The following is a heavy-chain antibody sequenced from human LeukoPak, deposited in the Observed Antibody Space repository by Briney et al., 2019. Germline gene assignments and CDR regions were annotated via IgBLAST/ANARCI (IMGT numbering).Heavy chain of an antibody. CDR1: GGSISSSSYY. D-gene: IGHD3-3*01. J-gene: IGHJ4*02. Sequence: SETLSLTCTVSGGSISSSSYYWGWIRQPPGKGLEWIGIIYYSGSTYYNPSLKSRVTISVDTSKNQFSLKLSSVTAADTAVYYCARGGDTYYDLWSGYPTLFAYWSQGTLVTVSS. V-gene: IGHV4-39*01. CDR3: ARGGDTYYDLWSGYPTLFAY. CDR2: IYYSGST.